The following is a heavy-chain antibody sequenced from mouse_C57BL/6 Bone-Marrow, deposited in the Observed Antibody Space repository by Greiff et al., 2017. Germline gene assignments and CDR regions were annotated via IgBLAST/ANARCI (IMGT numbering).Heavy chain of an antibody. CDR1: GFNIKDDY. Sequence: EVKVVESGAELVRPGASVKLSCTASGFNIKDDYMHWVKQRPEQGLEWIGWIDPENGDTEYASKFQGKATITADTSSNTAYLQLSSLTSEDTAVYYCTTPPYYYGSSYYSYWGQGTLVTVSA. CDR3: TTPPYYYGSSYYSY. V-gene: IGHV14-4*01. D-gene: IGHD1-1*01. J-gene: IGHJ3*01. CDR2: IDPENGDT.